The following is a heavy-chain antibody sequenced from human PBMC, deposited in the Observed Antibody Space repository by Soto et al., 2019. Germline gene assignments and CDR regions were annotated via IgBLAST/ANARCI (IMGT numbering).Heavy chain of an antibody. CDR3: ARDEYGYTSGWHFDY. J-gene: IGHJ4*02. CDR2: IYFIGTT. Sequence: ETLSLTCTVSVGSISSNPYYLGWIRKPPGKGLAWIGTIYFIGTTSYNPSLKSRVTMSVDTSKNQFSLTLSSVTAADTAVYYCARDEYGYTSGWHFDYWGQGTLVTVCS. V-gene: IGHV4-39*02. CDR1: VGSISSNPYY. D-gene: IGHD6-19*01.